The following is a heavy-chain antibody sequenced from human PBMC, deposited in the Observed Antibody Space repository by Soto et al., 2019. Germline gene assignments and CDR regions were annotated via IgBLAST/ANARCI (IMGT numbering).Heavy chain of an antibody. D-gene: IGHD2-15*01. CDR1: GGTFSSYA. Sequence: SVKVSCKASGGTFSSYAISWVRQAPGQGLEWMGGIIPIFGTANYAQKFQGRVTITADESTSTAYMELSSLRSEDTAVYYCAREYCSGGRCYPWGQGTLVTVSS. V-gene: IGHV1-69*13. J-gene: IGHJ5*02. CDR3: AREYCSGGRCYP. CDR2: IIPIFGTA.